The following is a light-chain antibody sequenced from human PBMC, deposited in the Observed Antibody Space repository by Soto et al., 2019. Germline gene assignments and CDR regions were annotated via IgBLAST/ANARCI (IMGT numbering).Light chain of an antibody. J-gene: IGLJ3*02. CDR2: END. V-gene: IGLV1-51*02. CDR1: SSNIGNNY. Sequence: QSVLTQPPSVSAAPGQKVTISCSGSSSNIGNNYVSWYQQVPGTAPKLLMYENDKRPSGIPDRFSGSKSGTSATLGIIGLQTGDEADYFCGTWDNSLSAWGFGGGTKLTVL. CDR3: GTWDNSLSAWG.